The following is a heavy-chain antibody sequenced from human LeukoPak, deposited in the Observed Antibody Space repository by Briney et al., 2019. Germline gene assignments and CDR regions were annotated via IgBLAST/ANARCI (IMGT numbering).Heavy chain of an antibody. Sequence: SETLSLTCTVSGGSISSSSYYWGWIRQPPGKGLEWIGSIYYSGSTYYNPSLKSRVTISVDTSKNQFSLKLSSVTAADTAVYYCARETSGWLDAFDIWGQGTMVTVSS. CDR3: ARETSGWLDAFDI. D-gene: IGHD6-19*01. CDR2: IYYSGST. V-gene: IGHV4-39*07. CDR1: GGSISSSSYY. J-gene: IGHJ3*02.